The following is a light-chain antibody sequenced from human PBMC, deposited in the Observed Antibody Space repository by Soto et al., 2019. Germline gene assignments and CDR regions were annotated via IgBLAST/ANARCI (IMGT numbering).Light chain of an antibody. CDR1: QSISSW. Sequence: DIQMTQSPSTLSASVGDRVTMTCRSSQSISSWLAWYQQKPGKAPKLLIYDASSLESGVPSRFSGSGSGTELSLTISSLQPDDFATYYCQQYNSYSWTFGQGTKVDIK. J-gene: IGKJ1*01. CDR2: DAS. CDR3: QQYNSYSWT. V-gene: IGKV1-5*01.